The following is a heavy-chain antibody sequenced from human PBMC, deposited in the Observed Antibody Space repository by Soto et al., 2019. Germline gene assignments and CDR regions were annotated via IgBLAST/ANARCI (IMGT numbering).Heavy chain of an antibody. CDR1: GFTFSSYG. CDR2: ISYDGSNK. Sequence: QVQLVESGGGVVQPGRSLRLSCAASGFTFSSYGMYWVRQAPGKGLEWVAVISYDGSNKYYADSVKGRFTISRDNSKNTLYLQMNSLRAEDTAVYYCAKAARGAGGYWGQGTLVTVSS. D-gene: IGHD1-26*01. CDR3: AKAARGAGGY. V-gene: IGHV3-30*18. J-gene: IGHJ4*02.